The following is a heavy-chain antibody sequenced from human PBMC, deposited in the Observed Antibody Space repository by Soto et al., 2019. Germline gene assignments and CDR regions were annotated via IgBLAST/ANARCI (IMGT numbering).Heavy chain of an antibody. CDR1: GGSFSGYY. CDR2: INHNGST. Sequence: QVQLQQWGAGLLKPSETLSLTCAVYGGSFSGYYWSWIRQPPGKGLEWIGEINHNGSTNYNPSLKSRVTISVDTSKNQFSLKLSSVTAADTAVYYCARGSAYVDMIVVVITYYFDYWGQGTLVTVSS. V-gene: IGHV4-34*01. CDR3: ARGSAYVDMIVVVITYYFDY. J-gene: IGHJ4*02. D-gene: IGHD3-22*01.